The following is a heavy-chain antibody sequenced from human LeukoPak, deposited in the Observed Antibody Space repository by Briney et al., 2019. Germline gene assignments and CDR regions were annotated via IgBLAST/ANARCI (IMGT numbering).Heavy chain of an antibody. Sequence: ASVKVSCKASGYTFTGYYMHWVRQAPGQGLEWMGWINPNSGGTNYAQKFQGRVTMTRDTSISTAYMELSRLRSDDTAVYYCATPYDILTGYYLEANAFDIWGQGTMVTVSS. J-gene: IGHJ3*02. V-gene: IGHV1-2*02. CDR1: GYTFTGYY. CDR3: ATPYDILTGYYLEANAFDI. CDR2: INPNSGGT. D-gene: IGHD3-9*01.